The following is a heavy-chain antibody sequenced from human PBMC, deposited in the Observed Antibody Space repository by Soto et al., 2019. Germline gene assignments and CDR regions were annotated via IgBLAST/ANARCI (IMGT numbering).Heavy chain of an antibody. V-gene: IGHV3-48*03. CDR1: GFTFSSYE. D-gene: IGHD6-13*01. Sequence: GGSLRLSCAASGFTFSSYEMNWVRQAPGKGLEWVSYISSSGSTIYYADSVKGRFTISRDNAKNSLYLQMNSLRAEDTAVYYCAKVGALAAAGKDYYYGMDVWGQGTTVTVSS. CDR2: ISSSGSTI. J-gene: IGHJ6*02. CDR3: AKVGALAAAGKDYYYGMDV.